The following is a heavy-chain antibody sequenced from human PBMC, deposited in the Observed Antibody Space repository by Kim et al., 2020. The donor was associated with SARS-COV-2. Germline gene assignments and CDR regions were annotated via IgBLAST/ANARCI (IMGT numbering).Heavy chain of an antibody. CDR2: MNPNSGNT. J-gene: IGHJ4*02. Sequence: ASVKVSCKAFGYTFTSYDINWVRQATGQGLEWMGWMNPNSGNTGYARKFQGRVTMTRNTSINTAYTELSSLRSEDTAMYYCASGDYDILTGFSHWGQGTLVTVSS. V-gene: IGHV1-8*01. CDR3: ASGDYDILTGFSH. CDR1: GYTFTSYD. D-gene: IGHD3-9*01.